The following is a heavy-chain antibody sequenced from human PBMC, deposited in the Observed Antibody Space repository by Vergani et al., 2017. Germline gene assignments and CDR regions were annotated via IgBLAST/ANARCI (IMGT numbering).Heavy chain of an antibody. D-gene: IGHD2-21*01. V-gene: IGHV5-10-1*03. Sequence: EVQLVQSGVEVKKPGESLRISCKGSGYSFTSYWISWVRQMPGKGLDWMGRIAPSDSYTNYSPSFQGHVTISADKSISTAYLQWSSLKASDTAMYYCAGVKYCGDEWYPDAFDIWGQGTMVTVSS. CDR3: AGVKYCGDEWYPDAFDI. CDR1: GYSFTSYW. J-gene: IGHJ3*02. CDR2: IAPSDSYT.